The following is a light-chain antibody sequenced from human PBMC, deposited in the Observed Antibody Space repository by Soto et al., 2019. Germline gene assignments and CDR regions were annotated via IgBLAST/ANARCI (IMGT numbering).Light chain of an antibody. CDR3: QQYNSWPL. CDR1: QTVSST. J-gene: IGKJ3*01. V-gene: IGKV3-15*01. CDR2: GAS. Sequence: EIVMPQSPATLSVSPGERATLSCSVSQTVSSTLAWYQQKPGQAPRLLIYGASTRATGIPARFSGSGSGTEFTLTISSLQSEDVAVYYWQQYNSWPLFGPGTKVDLK.